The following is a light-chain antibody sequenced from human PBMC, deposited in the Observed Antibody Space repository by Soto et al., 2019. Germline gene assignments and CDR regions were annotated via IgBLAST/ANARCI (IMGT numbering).Light chain of an antibody. CDR2: LNSDGSH. CDR1: SGHSNYA. CDR3: QTWGSGLVV. J-gene: IGLJ2*01. Sequence: QLVLTQSPSASASLGASVKLTCTLSSGHSNYAIAWHQQQSEKGPRYLMKLNSDGSHSKGDGIPDRFSGSSSGAERYLTISSLQSEDEADYYGQTWGSGLVVFGGGTQLTVL. V-gene: IGLV4-69*01.